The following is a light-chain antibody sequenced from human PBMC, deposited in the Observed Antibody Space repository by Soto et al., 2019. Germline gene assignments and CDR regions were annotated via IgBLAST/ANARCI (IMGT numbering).Light chain of an antibody. CDR2: EVS. V-gene: IGLV2-14*01. CDR3: SSYTSDWGV. J-gene: IGLJ1*01. CDR1: SSDVGGYDF. Sequence: QSALTQPASVSGSVGQSITISCTGTSSDVGGYDFVSWYQHHPGKAPKLIIYEVSTRPSGVSDRFSGSKSGNTASLTISGLQAEDEADYYCSSYTSDWGVFGTGTKLTVL.